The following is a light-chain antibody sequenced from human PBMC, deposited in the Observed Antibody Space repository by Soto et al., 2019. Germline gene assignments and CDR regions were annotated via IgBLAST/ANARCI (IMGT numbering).Light chain of an antibody. CDR2: DAS. J-gene: IGKJ1*01. CDR1: QSVSGN. V-gene: IGKV3-15*01. CDR3: QQYKDWPWT. Sequence: EIVMTQSPATLSVSPGDRATLSCRASQSVSGNVAWYQQRPDQAPRLLFYDASTRATGLPARFSGSASGTEFTLTIGGLQSEDFAIYYCQQYKDWPWTFGQGTKVEIK.